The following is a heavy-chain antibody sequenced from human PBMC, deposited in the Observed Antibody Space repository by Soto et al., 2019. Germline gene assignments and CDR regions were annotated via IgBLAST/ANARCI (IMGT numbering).Heavy chain of an antibody. D-gene: IGHD6-19*01. CDR2: ITSSSSSM. CDR3: ARDHSSGWDYFDY. V-gene: IGHV3-48*02. Sequence: GGSLRLSCAASGFTFSSYNMNWVRQAPGKGLEWLSYITSSSSSMYYAASVKGRFTISRDNAKNSLYLQMNSLSDEDTAVYYCARDHSSGWDYFDYWGQGTLVTVSS. J-gene: IGHJ4*02. CDR1: GFTFSSYN.